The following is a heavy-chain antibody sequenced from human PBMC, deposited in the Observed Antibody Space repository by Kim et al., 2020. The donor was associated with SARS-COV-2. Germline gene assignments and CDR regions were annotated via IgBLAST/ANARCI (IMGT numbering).Heavy chain of an antibody. CDR1: GYTFTSYG. CDR2: ISAYNGNT. J-gene: IGHJ6*02. Sequence: ASVKVSCKASGYTFTSYGISWVRQAPGQGLEWMGWISAYNGNTNYAQKLQGRVTMTTDTSTSTAYMELRSLRSDDTAVYYCARSLGHHPNYGMDVWGQGTTVTVSS. V-gene: IGHV1-18*01. CDR3: ARSLGHHPNYGMDV. D-gene: IGHD6-6*01.